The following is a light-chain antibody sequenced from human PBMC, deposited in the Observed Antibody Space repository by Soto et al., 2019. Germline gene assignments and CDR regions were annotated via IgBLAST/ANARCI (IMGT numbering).Light chain of an antibody. CDR1: SSDVGGYNY. Sequence: QSALTQPASVSGSPGQSITISCTGTSSDVGGYNYVSWYQQHPGKAPKLMIYDVSNRPLGVSNRYSGSKSGNTASLTISGLQAEDEADYYCSSYTSSSTSVFGTGSKLTVL. CDR3: SSYTSSSTSV. J-gene: IGLJ1*01. CDR2: DVS. V-gene: IGLV2-14*01.